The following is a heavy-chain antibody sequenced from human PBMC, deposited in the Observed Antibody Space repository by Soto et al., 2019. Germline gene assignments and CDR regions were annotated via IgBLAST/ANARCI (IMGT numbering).Heavy chain of an antibody. CDR3: AKDGAPYSVGRGWFGP. CDR1: GFTFTTYA. D-gene: IGHD1-26*01. J-gene: IGHJ5*02. CDR2: ISGSGGST. Sequence: EVQLLESGGGLVQPGGSLRLSCAASGFTFTTYAMTWVRQAPGKGLEWVSAISGSGGSTYYADSVKGRFTISRDNSKNTVYLHMKSLGAEVTAVYYCAKDGAPYSVGRGWFGPWGQGTLVTVSS. V-gene: IGHV3-23*01.